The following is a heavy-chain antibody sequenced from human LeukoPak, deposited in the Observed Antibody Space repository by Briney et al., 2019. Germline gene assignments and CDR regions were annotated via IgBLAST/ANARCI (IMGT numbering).Heavy chain of an antibody. J-gene: IGHJ4*02. CDR1: GGSISSYY. CDR3: ARENSGSYREFDY. CDR2: IYTSGST. Sequence: SETLSLTCTVSGGSISSYYWSWIRQPAGKELEWIGRIYTSGSTNYHASLKSRVSMSVDTSKNQFSLKLSSVTAADTAVFYCARENSGSYREFDYWGQGTLVTVSS. D-gene: IGHD1-26*01. V-gene: IGHV4-4*07.